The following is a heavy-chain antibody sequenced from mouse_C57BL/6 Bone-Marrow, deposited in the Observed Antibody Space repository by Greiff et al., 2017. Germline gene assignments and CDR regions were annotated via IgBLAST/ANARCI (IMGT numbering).Heavy chain of an antibody. V-gene: IGHV6-6*01. CDR1: GFTFSDAW. Sequence: EVKLVESGGGLVQPGGSMKLSCAASGFTFSDAWMDWVRQSPEKGLEWVAVIRNKANNHATYYAESVKGRFTISRDASKSSVYLQMNSLRAEDTGIYYCTRPGWFRRSWFAYWGQGTLVTVSA. CDR3: TRPGWFRRSWFAY. J-gene: IGHJ3*01. CDR2: IRNKANNHAT. D-gene: IGHD2-2*01.